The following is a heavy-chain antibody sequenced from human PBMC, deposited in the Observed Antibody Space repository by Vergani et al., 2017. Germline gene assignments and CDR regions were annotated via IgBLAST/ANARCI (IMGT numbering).Heavy chain of an antibody. CDR2: ISSDGGST. V-gene: IGHV3-23*01. J-gene: IGHJ4*02. CDR3: AGPQGTRADYYGGFDY. CDR1: GFTFSTYA. D-gene: IGHD3-22*01. Sequence: EVQLLESGGGLVQPGGSLRLSCAASGFTFSTYAMTWVRQAPGKGLEWVSTISSDGGSTYYADSVKGRFTISRDNSKNTLSLQMNSLTAEDTAIYYCAGPQGTRADYYGGFDYWGQGILVTVSS.